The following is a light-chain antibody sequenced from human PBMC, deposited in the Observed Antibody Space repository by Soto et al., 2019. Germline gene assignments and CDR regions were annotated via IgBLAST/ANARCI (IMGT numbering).Light chain of an antibody. CDR2: DAS. V-gene: IGKV1-33*01. CDR1: QDISNY. J-gene: IGKJ4*01. CDR3: QQYDNLPLT. Sequence: DIQMTQSPSSLSASVGDRVTITCQASQDISNYLNWYQHKPGKAHKLLIYDASNLETGVPSRFSGSGSGTDFTVTISSLQPEDIATYYCQQYDNLPLTFGGGTKVEIK.